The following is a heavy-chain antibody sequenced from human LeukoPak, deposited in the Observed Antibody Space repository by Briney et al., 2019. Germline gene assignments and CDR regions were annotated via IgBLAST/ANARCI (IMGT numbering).Heavy chain of an antibody. J-gene: IGHJ6*03. D-gene: IGHD1-26*01. CDR1: GFTFSSYS. V-gene: IGHV3-21*01. CDR2: ISSSSIYI. Sequence: GGSLRLSCAASGFTFSSYSMNWVRQAPGKGLEWVSSISSSSIYIYYADSLKGRFTISRDNAKNSLYLQMNSLRAEDTAVYYCARDPYSGSYGNYYYYFMDVWGKGTTVTISS. CDR3: ARDPYSGSYGNYYYYFMDV.